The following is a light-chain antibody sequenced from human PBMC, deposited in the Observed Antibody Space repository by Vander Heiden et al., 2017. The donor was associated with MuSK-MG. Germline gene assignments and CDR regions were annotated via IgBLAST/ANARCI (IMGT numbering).Light chain of an antibody. J-gene: IGKJ2*01. CDR1: QSVLYTSNNKNY. CDR3: LQYFSFPYT. Sequence: DIVMTQSPDSLAVSLGERATINCKSSQSVLYTSNNKNYQAWYQQKPGQPPKLFIYWASTRESGVPDRFTGSGSGTDFTLTISSLQAEDVAVYYCLQYFSFPYTLGQGTNLEI. CDR2: WAS. V-gene: IGKV4-1*01.